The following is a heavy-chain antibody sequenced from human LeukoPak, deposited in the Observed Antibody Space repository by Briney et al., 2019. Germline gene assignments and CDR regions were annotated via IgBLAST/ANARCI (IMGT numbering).Heavy chain of an antibody. CDR3: AKDSSGWSLVRSFDY. CDR1: GFTFSAYA. D-gene: IGHD6-19*01. V-gene: IGHV3-21*04. CDR2: INGDSSYI. J-gene: IGHJ4*02. Sequence: PGGSLRLSCAASGFTFSAYAIEWVRQAPGKGLEWVSSINGDSSYIYYADSVKGRFTISRDNAKNSLYLQMNSLRAEDTALYYCAKDSSGWSLVRSFDYWGQGTLVTVSS.